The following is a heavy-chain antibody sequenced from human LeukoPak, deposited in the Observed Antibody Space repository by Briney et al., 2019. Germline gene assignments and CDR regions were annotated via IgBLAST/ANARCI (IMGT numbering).Heavy chain of an antibody. CDR2: IIPIFGTA. CDR1: GCTFSSYA. D-gene: IGHD1-1*01. V-gene: IGHV1-69*06. Sequence: ASVKVSCKASGCTFSSYAISWVRQAPGQRLEWMGGIIPIFGTANYAQKFQGRVTSTADKSTSTAYMELSSLRSEDTAVYYCARGGTTTYYYYGMDVWGKGTTVTVSS. J-gene: IGHJ6*04. CDR3: ARGGTTTYYYYGMDV.